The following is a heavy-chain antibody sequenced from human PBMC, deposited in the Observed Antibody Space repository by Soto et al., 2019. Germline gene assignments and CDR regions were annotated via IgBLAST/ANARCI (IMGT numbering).Heavy chain of an antibody. CDR2: ISGSGGST. J-gene: IGHJ4*02. CDR1: GFTFSSYA. V-gene: IGHV3-23*01. CDR3: AKARDQRAAIGVIFDY. D-gene: IGHD2-2*02. Sequence: GGSLRLSCAASGFTFSSYAMSWVRQAPGKGLEWVSAISGSGGSTYYADSVKGRFTISRDNSKNTLYLQMNSLRAEDTAVYYCAKARDQRAAIGVIFDYWGQGTLVTVSS.